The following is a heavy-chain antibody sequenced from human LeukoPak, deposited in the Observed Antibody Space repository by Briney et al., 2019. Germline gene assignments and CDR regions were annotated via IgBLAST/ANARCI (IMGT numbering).Heavy chain of an antibody. CDR1: GGSFSGYY. CDR3: ARSTPWFDP. V-gene: IGHV4-34*01. CDR2: INHSGST. J-gene: IGHJ5*02. Sequence: SETLSLTCAVYGGSFSGYYWSWIRQPPGKGLEWIGEINHSGSTNYNPSLKSRVTISVDTSKNQFSLKLSSATAADTAVYYCARSTPWFDPWGQGTLVTVSS.